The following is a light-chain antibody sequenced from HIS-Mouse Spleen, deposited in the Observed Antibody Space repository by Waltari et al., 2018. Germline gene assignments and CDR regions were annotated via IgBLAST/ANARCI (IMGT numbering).Light chain of an antibody. V-gene: IGLV2-14*01. Sequence: QSALTQPASVSGPPGQSTTISCTGTSRDVRVYNYFSWYQKHPGKAPKLMIYEVSNRPSGVSNRFSGSKSGNTASLTISGLQAEDEADYYCSSYTSSSTPYVFGTGTKVTVL. J-gene: IGLJ1*01. CDR1: SRDVRVYNY. CDR2: EVS. CDR3: SSYTSSSTPYV.